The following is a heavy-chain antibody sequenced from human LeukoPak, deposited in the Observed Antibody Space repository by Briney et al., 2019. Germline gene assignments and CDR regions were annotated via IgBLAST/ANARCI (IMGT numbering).Heavy chain of an antibody. J-gene: IGHJ2*01. CDR1: GGSFSGYY. CDR2: INHSGST. CDR3: ARFEYSSSSGWYFDL. V-gene: IGHV4-34*01. Sequence: PSETLSLTCAVYGGSFSGYYWSWIRQPPGKGMEWIGEINHSGSTNYNPSLKSRVTISVDTSKNQFSLKLSSVTAADTAVYYCARFEYSSSSGWYFDLWGRGTLITVSS. D-gene: IGHD6-6*01.